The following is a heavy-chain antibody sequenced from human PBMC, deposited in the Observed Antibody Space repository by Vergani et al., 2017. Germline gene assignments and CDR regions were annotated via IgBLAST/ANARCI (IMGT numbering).Heavy chain of an antibody. CDR1: GDSIISRSYY. V-gene: IGHV4-39*02. J-gene: IGHJ6*03. CDR2: IYNSGNG. D-gene: IGHD2-2*01. CDR3: ARDQGKGSTSGYYYYYYYMDV. Sequence: QMQLQESGPGLVKASETLSLTCTVSGDSIISRSYYWGWIRQPPGKGLEWIGSIYNSGNGDSSSSLKSRVTISADTSKNQFSLRLTSVTAADTAVYYCARDQGKGSTSGYYYYYYYMDVWGKGTTVTVSS.